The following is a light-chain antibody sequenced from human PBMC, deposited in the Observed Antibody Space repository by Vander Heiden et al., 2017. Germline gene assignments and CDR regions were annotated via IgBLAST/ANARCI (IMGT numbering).Light chain of an antibody. CDR3: CSYAGSYTFYV. V-gene: IGLV2-11*01. J-gene: IGLJ1*01. Sequence: SALTQPRSVSGSPGQSVTISCTGTSSDVGGYNYVSWHQQLPGKAPKLMIYDVTQRPSGVPDRFSGSKSGNTASLTISGLQAEDEADYYCCSYAGSYTFYVFGSGTKVTVL. CDR2: DVT. CDR1: SSDVGGYNY.